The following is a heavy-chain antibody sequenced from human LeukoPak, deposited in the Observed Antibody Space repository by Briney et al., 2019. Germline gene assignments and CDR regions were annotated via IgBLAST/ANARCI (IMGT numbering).Heavy chain of an antibody. CDR3: ARSELVKFDY. D-gene: IGHD3-9*01. V-gene: IGHV1-69*04. J-gene: IGHJ4*02. CDR1: GYTFTSYD. CDR2: IIPILGIA. Sequence: SVKVSCKASGYTFTSYDINWVRQAPGQGLEWMGRIIPILGIANYAQKFQGRVTITADKSTSTAYMELSSLRSEDTAVCYCARSELVKFDYWGQGTLVTVSS.